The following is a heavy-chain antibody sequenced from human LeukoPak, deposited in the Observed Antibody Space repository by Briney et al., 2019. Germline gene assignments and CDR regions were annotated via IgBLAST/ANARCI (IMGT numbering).Heavy chain of an antibody. CDR2: ISNSGGTM. Sequence: GGSLRLSCAASGFTFNNYEMNWVRQAPGKGLEWVSYISNSGGTMYYADSVKGRFTISRDNAKNSLYLQMNSLRAEDTAVYYCARDVPLVGATYYFDSWGQGTLVTVSS. CDR3: ARDVPLVGATYYFDS. J-gene: IGHJ4*02. CDR1: GFTFNNYE. D-gene: IGHD1-26*01. V-gene: IGHV3-48*03.